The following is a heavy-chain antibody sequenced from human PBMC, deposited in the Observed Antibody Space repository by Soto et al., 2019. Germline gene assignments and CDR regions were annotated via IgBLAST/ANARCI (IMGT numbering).Heavy chain of an antibody. CDR1: GGSFSGYC. CDR3: ASSVVLTALDDY. V-gene: IGHV4-34*01. CDR2: INHSRST. Sequence: PSETLSLTFAVYGGSFSGYCWSWLRQPPGKGLEWMGEINHSRSTNYNPSLKSRVTISVDTSKNQFSLKLSSVTAADTAVYYCASSVVLTALDDYGTQESLVTVSS. J-gene: IGHJ4*02. D-gene: IGHD5-18*01.